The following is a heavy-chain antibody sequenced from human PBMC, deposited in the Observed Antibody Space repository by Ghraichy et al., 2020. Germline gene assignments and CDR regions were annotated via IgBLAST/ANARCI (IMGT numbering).Heavy chain of an antibody. CDR2: FYTTGTT. Sequence: TLSLTCTVSGGSISSGTYYWSWIRQPAGKGLEWIGRFYTTGTTNYNPSLKSRVSISVDTSKNQFSLNLSSVTAADTAVYYCARVARYYYSGMDVWGQGTTVTVSS. J-gene: IGHJ6*02. V-gene: IGHV4-61*02. CDR3: ARVARYYYSGMDV. CDR1: GGSISSGTYY.